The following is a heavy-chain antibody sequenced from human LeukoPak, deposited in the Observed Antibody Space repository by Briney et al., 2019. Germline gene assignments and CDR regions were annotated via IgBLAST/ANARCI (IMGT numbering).Heavy chain of an antibody. CDR1: GFMFRSYW. CDR2: IKQDGSEK. CDR3: ARGQSIPNLEAFYI. V-gene: IGHV3-7*05. J-gene: IGHJ3*02. Sequence: GGSLRLSCAASGFMFRSYWMTWVRQAPGKGLEWVANIKQDGSEKNYLDSVRGRFTISRDDARNSLYLQMSSRRVEDTAVDYCARGQSIPNLEAFYIWGQGTMVTVSS. D-gene: IGHD1-14*01.